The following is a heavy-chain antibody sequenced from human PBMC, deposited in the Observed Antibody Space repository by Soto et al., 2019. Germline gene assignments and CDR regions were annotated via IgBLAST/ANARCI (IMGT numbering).Heavy chain of an antibody. V-gene: IGHV4-59*01. J-gene: IGHJ3*02. CDR1: GGSISSYY. CDR2: IYYSGST. Sequence: SETLSLTCTVSGGSISSYYWSWIRQPPGKGLEWIGYIYYSGSTNYNPSPKSRVTISVDTSKNQFSLKLSSVTATDTAVYYCATYDVLPGNDAFNIWGQGTMVTVSS. D-gene: IGHD3-9*01. CDR3: ATYDVLPGNDAFNI.